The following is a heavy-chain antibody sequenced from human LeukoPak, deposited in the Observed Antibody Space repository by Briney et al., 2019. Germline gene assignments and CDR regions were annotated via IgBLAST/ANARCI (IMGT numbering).Heavy chain of an antibody. V-gene: IGHV1-2*02. CDR2: INPNSGGT. Sequence: GASVKVSCKASGYTFTGYYMHWVRQAPGQGLEWMGWINPNSGGTNYAQKFQGRVTMTRDTSISTAYMELSSLRSGDTAVYYCARGRLFTGSGSTSGRYYYYYYYMDVWGKGTTVTVSS. CDR3: ARGRLFTGSGSTSGRYYYYYYYMDV. D-gene: IGHD2-2*01. J-gene: IGHJ6*03. CDR1: GYTFTGYY.